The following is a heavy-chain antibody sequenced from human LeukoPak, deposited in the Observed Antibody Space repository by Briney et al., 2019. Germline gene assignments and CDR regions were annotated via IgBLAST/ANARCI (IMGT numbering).Heavy chain of an antibody. CDR2: INPSGGST. CDR1: GYTFTSYY. V-gene: IGHV1-46*01. J-gene: IGHJ4*02. Sequence: GASVKVSCKASGYTFTSYYMHWVRQAPGQGLEWMGIINPSGGSTSYAQKFQGRVTMTEDTSTDTAYMELSSLRSEDTAVYYCATVSAVDTGEYYWGQGTLVTVSS. CDR3: ATVSAVDTGEYY. D-gene: IGHD5-18*01.